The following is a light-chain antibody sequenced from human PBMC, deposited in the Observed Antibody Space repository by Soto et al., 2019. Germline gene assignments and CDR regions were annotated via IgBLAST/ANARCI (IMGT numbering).Light chain of an antibody. V-gene: IGLV2-11*01. CDR1: SSDVGAYTY. CDR3: CSYTSRLTLL. Sequence: QAVVTQPHSVSGSPGQSVTISCTGTSSDVGAYTYVTWYQQHPDKAPKLMIYDVNKRPSGVPDRFSGSKSGNTASLTISGLQAEDEADYYCCSYTSRLTLLFGGGTQLTVL. J-gene: IGLJ2*01. CDR2: DVN.